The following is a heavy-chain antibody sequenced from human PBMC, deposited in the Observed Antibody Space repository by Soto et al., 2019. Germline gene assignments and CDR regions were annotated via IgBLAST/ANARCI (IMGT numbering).Heavy chain of an antibody. J-gene: IGHJ4*02. V-gene: IGHV4-4*02. Sequence: SEILSLTCDVSGGPITNNNWWSWVRQPPGEGLEWIGEMHHIGSTNYNPSLKSRVTMSVDTSKNQFFLKLNSVTAADTAVYYCTKNSAYALDYWGQGTLVTVSS. D-gene: IGHD5-12*01. CDR1: GGPITNNNW. CDR2: MHHIGST. CDR3: TKNSAYALDY.